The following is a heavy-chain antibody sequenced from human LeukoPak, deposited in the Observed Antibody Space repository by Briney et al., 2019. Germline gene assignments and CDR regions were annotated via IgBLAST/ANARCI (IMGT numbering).Heavy chain of an antibody. D-gene: IGHD3-16*02. CDR3: ARVLSLGPARDAFDI. V-gene: IGHV1-2*04. Sequence: ASVKVSCKASGYTFTGYYMHWVRQAPGQGLEWMGWINPNSGGTNYAQKFQGWVTMTRDTSISTAYMELSRLRSDDTAVYYCARVLSLGPARDAFDIWGQGTMVTVSS. CDR2: INPNSGGT. J-gene: IGHJ3*02. CDR1: GYTFTGYY.